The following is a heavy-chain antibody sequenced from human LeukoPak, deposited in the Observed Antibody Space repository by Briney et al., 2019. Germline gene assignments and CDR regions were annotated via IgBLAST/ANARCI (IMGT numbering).Heavy chain of an antibody. Sequence: PGGSLRLSCAASGFTFSSYAMSWVRQAPGKGLEWVSAISGSGGSTYYADSVRGRFTISRDNSKNTLYLQMNSLRAEDTAVYYCAREPYGDYFNYYGMDVWGQGTTVTVSS. J-gene: IGHJ6*02. CDR1: GFTFSSYA. CDR2: ISGSGGST. CDR3: AREPYGDYFNYYGMDV. D-gene: IGHD4-17*01. V-gene: IGHV3-23*01.